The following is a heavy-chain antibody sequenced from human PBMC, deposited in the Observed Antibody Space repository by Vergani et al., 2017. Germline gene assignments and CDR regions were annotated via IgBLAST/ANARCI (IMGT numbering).Heavy chain of an antibody. CDR1: GFTFSRHA. Sequence: EVQLLQSAGAVVQPGGSLILSCLTSGFTFSRHALSWVLQGHGPGLEWFSSIKNTGDSTHYADSVKGRLTISRDNSKTTLYLEMNSLRVEDTAVYYCGRGSDNYNWCQGTLVTVSS. J-gene: IGHJ4*02. D-gene: IGHD5-24*01. V-gene: IGHV3-23*01. CDR3: GRGSDNYN. CDR2: IKNTGDST.